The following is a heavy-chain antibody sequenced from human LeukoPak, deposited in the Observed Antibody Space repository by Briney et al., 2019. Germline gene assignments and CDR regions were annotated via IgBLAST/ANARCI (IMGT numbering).Heavy chain of an antibody. CDR1: GYSFTSYW. Sequence: GESLKISCKGSGYSFTSYWIGWVRQLPGKGLEWMGIIYPGDSDTRYSPSFQGQVTISADKSISTAYLQWSSLKASDTAMYYCARRPASAARYSHEYYYYMDVWGKGTTVTVSS. CDR2: IYPGDSDT. V-gene: IGHV5-51*01. J-gene: IGHJ6*03. D-gene: IGHD1-26*01. CDR3: ARRPASAARYSHEYYYYMDV.